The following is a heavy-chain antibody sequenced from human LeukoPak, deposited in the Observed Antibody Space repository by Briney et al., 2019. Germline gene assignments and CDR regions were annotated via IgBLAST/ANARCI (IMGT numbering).Heavy chain of an antibody. D-gene: IGHD2-8*01. J-gene: IGHJ4*02. V-gene: IGHV1-69*01. CDR2: IIPIFGTA. CDR3: AGNRRYCTNGVCYTAWDY. CDR1: GGTFSSYA. Sequence: EASVKVSCKASGGTFSSYAISWVRQAPGQGLEWMGGIIPIFGTANYAQKFQGRVTITADESTSTAYMELSSLRSEDTAVYYCAGNRRYCTNGVCYTAWDYWGQGTLVTVSS.